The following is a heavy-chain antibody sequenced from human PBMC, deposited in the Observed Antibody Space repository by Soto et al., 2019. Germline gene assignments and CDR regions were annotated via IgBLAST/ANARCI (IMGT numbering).Heavy chain of an antibody. Sequence: QLHLRESGPGLVKPSETLSLTCTVSGGSITSSSYYWGWIRQPPGKGLEWIGSIYYSGSTYYNPSLRSRVTISVDTSKNQVSRKLSSVTAADTAVYYCATQEVGGSYVYTFDTWGQGTLVTVSS. J-gene: IGHJ5*02. V-gene: IGHV4-39*01. D-gene: IGHD1-26*01. CDR3: ATQEVGGSYVYTFDT. CDR2: IYYSGST. CDR1: GGSITSSSYY.